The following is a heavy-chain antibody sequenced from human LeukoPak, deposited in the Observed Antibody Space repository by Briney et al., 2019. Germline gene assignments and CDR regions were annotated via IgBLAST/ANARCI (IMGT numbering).Heavy chain of an antibody. CDR2: IYYSGST. Sequence: SETLSLTCTVSGGSISSSSYYWGWIRQPPGKGLEWIGSIYYSGSTYYNPSLKSRVTISVDTSKNQFSLKLSSVTAADTAVYYCARRDQYCSSTSCYRGFDPWGQGTLVTVSS. V-gene: IGHV4-39*01. CDR1: GGSISSSSYY. D-gene: IGHD2-2*01. CDR3: ARRDQYCSSTSCYRGFDP. J-gene: IGHJ5*02.